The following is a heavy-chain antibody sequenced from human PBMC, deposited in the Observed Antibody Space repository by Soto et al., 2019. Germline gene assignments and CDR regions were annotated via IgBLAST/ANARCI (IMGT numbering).Heavy chain of an antibody. J-gene: IGHJ4*02. CDR3: ARAGGLGAVAGDY. CDR1: GGSISSGVYY. D-gene: IGHD6-19*01. V-gene: IGHV4-30-2*01. CDR2: IYHSGST. Sequence: QLQLQESGSGLVKPSQTLSLTCAVSGGSISSGVYYWSWIRQPPGKGLEWIGYIYHSGSTYYNPYLKSRVPISVDRSKNQFSRKLSSVTAAATAVYYCARAGGLGAVAGDYWGQGTMVTVSS.